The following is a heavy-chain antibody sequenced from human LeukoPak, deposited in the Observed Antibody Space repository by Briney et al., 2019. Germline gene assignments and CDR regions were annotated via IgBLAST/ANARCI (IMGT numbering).Heavy chain of an antibody. Sequence: ASVKVSCKASGYTFTGYYMHWVRQAPGQGLEWMGWINPNSGGTNYAQKFQGRVTMTRDTSISTAYMELSRLRSGDTAVYYCARAHPVTMIVVVTSDYWGQGTLVTVSS. CDR2: INPNSGGT. CDR1: GYTFTGYY. V-gene: IGHV1-2*02. J-gene: IGHJ4*02. D-gene: IGHD3-22*01. CDR3: ARAHPVTMIVVVTSDY.